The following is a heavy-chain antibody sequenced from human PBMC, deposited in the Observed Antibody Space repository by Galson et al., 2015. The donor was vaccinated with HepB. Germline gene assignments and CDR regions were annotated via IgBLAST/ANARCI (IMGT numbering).Heavy chain of an antibody. V-gene: IGHV3-23*01. CDR1: GFIFRHHA. D-gene: IGHD3-3*01. J-gene: IGHJ5*02. Sequence: SLRLSCAGSGFIFRHHAMAWIRQAPGKGLEWVSGINGRGSTRSYSDAVKGRFSISRENYKDTVFIQMATMRAEDTAVYYWVKEGSWVGGDWFDPWGQGALVTVS. CDR2: INGRGSTR. CDR3: VKEGSWVGGDWFDP.